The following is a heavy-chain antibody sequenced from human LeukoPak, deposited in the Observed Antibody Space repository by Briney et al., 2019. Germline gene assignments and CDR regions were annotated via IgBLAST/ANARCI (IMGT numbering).Heavy chain of an antibody. Sequence: PGGSLRLSCAASGFTFSSYWMHWVRQAPGKGLVWVSRINTDGSSTSYADSVKGRFTISRDNSKNTLYLQMNSLRAEDTAVYYCARDLEAGTIFGVVLGYWGQGTLVTVSS. CDR3: ARDLEAGTIFGVVLGY. V-gene: IGHV3-74*01. CDR2: INTDGSST. D-gene: IGHD3-3*01. J-gene: IGHJ4*02. CDR1: GFTFSSYW.